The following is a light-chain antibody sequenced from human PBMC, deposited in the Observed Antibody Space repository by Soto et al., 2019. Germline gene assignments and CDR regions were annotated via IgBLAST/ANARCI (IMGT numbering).Light chain of an antibody. J-gene: IGLJ2*01. CDR1: TRDVGGYNN. Sequence: QSALTQPASVSGSPGQSITISCTGTTRDVGGYNNVSWYQQHPGKAPKLFIHEASNRPSGVSNRFSGSKSGNTASLTIAGLQAEDEADYYCNSFTSTSTYVLFGGGTKVTVL. CDR2: EAS. CDR3: NSFTSTSTYVL. V-gene: IGLV2-14*03.